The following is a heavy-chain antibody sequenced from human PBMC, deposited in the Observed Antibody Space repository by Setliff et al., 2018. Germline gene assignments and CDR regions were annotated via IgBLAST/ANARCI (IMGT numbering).Heavy chain of an antibody. CDR1: GYIFTRYR. V-gene: IGHV1-18*01. D-gene: IGHD1-26*01. J-gene: IGHJ4*02. Sequence: ASVKVSCKASGYIFTRYRITWVRQSPGQGLEWMGWISTRNDDTGYAQTFKGRVTLTTDTSTNTAYMELRSLRSDDTAVYYCARDREGIIVGVPSVWGQGTLVTVSS. CDR2: ISTRNDDT. CDR3: ARDREGIIVGVPSV.